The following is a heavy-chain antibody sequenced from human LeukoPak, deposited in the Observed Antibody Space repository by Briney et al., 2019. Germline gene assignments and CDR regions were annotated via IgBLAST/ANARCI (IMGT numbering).Heavy chain of an antibody. J-gene: IGHJ6*03. D-gene: IGHD1-26*01. CDR2: ISWNSGSI. V-gene: IGHV3-9*01. CDR3: AKDGSYLSYYYYYMDV. CDR1: GFTFDDYA. Sequence: PGGSLRLSCAASGFTFDDYAMHWVRQAPGKGLEWVSGISWNSGSIGYADSVKGRFTIPRDNAKNSLYLQMNSLRAEDTALYYCAKDGSYLSYYYYYMDVWGKGTTVTISS.